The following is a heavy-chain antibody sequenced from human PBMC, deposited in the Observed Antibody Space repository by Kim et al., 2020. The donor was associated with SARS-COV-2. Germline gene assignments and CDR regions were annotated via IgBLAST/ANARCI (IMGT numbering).Heavy chain of an antibody. CDR2: IYSGGSTT. D-gene: IGHD3-16*01. CDR1: GFTFSSYA. V-gene: IGHV3-23*03. CDR3: AKTLGVIHLGELLYYFDY. J-gene: IGHJ4*02. Sequence: GGSLRLSCAASGFTFSSYAMSWVRQAPGKGLKWVSVIYSGGSTTYYADSVKGRFTISRDNSKNTLFLHMNSLRAEDTAVDYCAKTLGVIHLGELLYYFDYWGQGTLVTVSS.